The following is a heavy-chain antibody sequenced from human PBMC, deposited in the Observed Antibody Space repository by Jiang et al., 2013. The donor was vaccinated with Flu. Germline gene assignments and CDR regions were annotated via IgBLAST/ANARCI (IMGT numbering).Heavy chain of an antibody. V-gene: IGHV4-38-2*02. Sequence: GPGLVKPSETLSLTCAVSGYSISSGYYWGWIRQPPGKGLEWIGSIYHSGSTYYNPSLKSRVTISVDTSKNQFSLKLSSVTAADTAVYYCAREGNMIVVDREAYYFDYWGQGTWSPSPQ. CDR1: GYSISSGYY. CDR2: IYHSGST. J-gene: IGHJ4*02. CDR3: AREGNMIVVDREAYYFDY. D-gene: IGHD3-22*01.